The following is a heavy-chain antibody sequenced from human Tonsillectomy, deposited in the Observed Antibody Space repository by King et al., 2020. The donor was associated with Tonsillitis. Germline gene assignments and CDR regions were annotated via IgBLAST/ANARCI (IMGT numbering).Heavy chain of an antibody. D-gene: IGHD3-22*01. CDR1: GFTFSGYG. CDR2: IWYDGSNK. Sequence: QLVQSGGGVVQPGRSLRLSCAASGFTFSGYGMHWVRQAPGKGLEWVAIIWYDGSNKYYADSVKGRFTIPRDNSKNTLYLQMNSLRAEDPAVYYCAREGYYYDSRRSNPFDYWGQGTLVTVSS. J-gene: IGHJ4*02. V-gene: IGHV3-33*01. CDR3: AREGYYYDSRRSNPFDY.